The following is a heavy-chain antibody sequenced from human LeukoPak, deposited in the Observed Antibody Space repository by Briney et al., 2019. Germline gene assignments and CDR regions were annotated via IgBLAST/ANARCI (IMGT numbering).Heavy chain of an antibody. CDR1: GYTFIDYD. CDR3: ARGGGSAYYFDY. J-gene: IGHJ4*02. CDR2: MSPHNGHT. D-gene: IGHD2-15*01. Sequence: GASVKVSCKASGYTFIDYDINWVRQAPGQGLEWMGLMSPHNGHTEYAQKFQGRVTMTRNTSISTAYMELSSLRSEDTAVYYCARGGGSAYYFDYWGQGTLVTVSS. V-gene: IGHV1-8*01.